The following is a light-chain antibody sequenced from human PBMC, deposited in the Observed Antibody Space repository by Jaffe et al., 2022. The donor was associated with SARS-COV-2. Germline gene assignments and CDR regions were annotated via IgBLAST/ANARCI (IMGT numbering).Light chain of an antibody. CDR3: QQYGTSPPVT. J-gene: IGKJ4*01. V-gene: IGKV3-20*01. Sequence: EIVLTQSPGTLSLSLGERATLSCRASQSVSSNYLAWYQQKPGQAPRLIIYGASSRATGIPDRFSGRGSGTDFTLTISRLEPEDFAVYYCQQYGTSPPVTFGGGTKVEIK. CDR1: QSVSSNY. CDR2: GAS.